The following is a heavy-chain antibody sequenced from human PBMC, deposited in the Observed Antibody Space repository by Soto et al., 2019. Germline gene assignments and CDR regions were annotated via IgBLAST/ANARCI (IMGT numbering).Heavy chain of an antibody. CDR3: ARVWGKYNWFDS. CDR2: IHYSGST. Sequence: QVQLQESGPGLVKPSQTRSLTCSVSGGSISSGGSYWSWIRQHPGKGLEWIGYIHYSGSTYYNPSLESRITISVDTSQNQFSLKLSSVTAADTAVYYCARVWGKYNWFDSWGQGTLVTVSS. J-gene: IGHJ5*01. CDR1: GGSISSGGSY. V-gene: IGHV4-31*03. D-gene: IGHD3-16*01.